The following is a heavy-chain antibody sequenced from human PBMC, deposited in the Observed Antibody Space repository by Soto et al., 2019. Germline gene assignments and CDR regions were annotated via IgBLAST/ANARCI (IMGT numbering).Heavy chain of an antibody. CDR2: MYTGGST. V-gene: IGHV4-4*07. CDR1: SGSVSNYY. Sequence: QVQLQESGPGLVKPSETLTLTCKVSSGSVSNYYWSWIRQPAGKGLEWIGRMYTGGSTNYNPSLKSRVTMSVDTSKNQFSLGLTSVTAADTAVYYCARASVGPPGGGSWTMPFDSWGRGTLVTVSS. CDR3: ARASVGPPGGGSWTMPFDS. D-gene: IGHD2-15*01. J-gene: IGHJ4*02.